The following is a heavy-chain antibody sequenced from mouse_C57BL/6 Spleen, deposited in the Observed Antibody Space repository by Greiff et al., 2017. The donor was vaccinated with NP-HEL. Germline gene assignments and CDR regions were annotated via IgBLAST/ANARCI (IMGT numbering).Heavy chain of an antibody. D-gene: IGHD1-1*01. CDR2: ISSGGSYT. CDR1: GFTFSSYG. Sequence: EVKLMESGGDLVKPGGSLKLSCAASGFTFSSYGMSWVRQTPDKRLEWVATISSGGSYTYYPDSVKGRFTISRDNAKNTLYLQMSSLKSEDTAMYYCARLDGSEYFDVWGTGTTVTVSS. V-gene: IGHV5-6*01. J-gene: IGHJ1*03. CDR3: ARLDGSEYFDV.